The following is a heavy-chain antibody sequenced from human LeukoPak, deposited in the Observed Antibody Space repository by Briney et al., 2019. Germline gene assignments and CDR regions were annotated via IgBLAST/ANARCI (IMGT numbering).Heavy chain of an antibody. CDR3: VGTTMIVVVGPDASDI. J-gene: IGHJ3*02. CDR1: GGSISRYY. Sequence: SETLSLTCTVSGGSISRYYWRWIRQPPAKGQGWVGYSYYSGSTDYNPSLKRRVTISVDTSKDQYSLRPTAGTAADTAVHYCVGTTMIVVVGPDASDIWGQGTMVTVSS. D-gene: IGHD3-22*01. V-gene: IGHV4-59*01. CDR2: SYYSGST.